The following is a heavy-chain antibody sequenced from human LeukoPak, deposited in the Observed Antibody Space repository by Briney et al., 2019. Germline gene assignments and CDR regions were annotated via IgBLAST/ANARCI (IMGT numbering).Heavy chain of an antibody. Sequence: GGSLRLSCAASGFTFSSYGMHWVRQAPGKGLEWVAFIRYDGSNKYYADSVKGRFTISRDNSKNTLYLQMNSLRAEDTAVYYCANQEDCSSTSCYSDYWGQGTLVTVSS. CDR3: ANQEDCSSTSCYSDY. J-gene: IGHJ4*02. D-gene: IGHD2-2*02. CDR1: GFTFSSYG. V-gene: IGHV3-30*02. CDR2: IRYDGSNK.